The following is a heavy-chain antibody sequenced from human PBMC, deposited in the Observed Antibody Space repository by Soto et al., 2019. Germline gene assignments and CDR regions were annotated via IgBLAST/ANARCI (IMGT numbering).Heavy chain of an antibody. Sequence: PGGSLRLSCTASGFTFGDYAMSWFRQAPGKGLEWVGFIRSKAYGGTTEYAASVKGRFTISRDDSKSIAYLQMNSLKTEDTAVYYCTSLAAAGTHQQAIEYYMDVWGKGTTVTVSS. J-gene: IGHJ6*03. CDR3: TSLAAAGTHQQAIEYYMDV. V-gene: IGHV3-49*03. D-gene: IGHD6-13*01. CDR2: IRSKAYGGTT. CDR1: GFTFGDYA.